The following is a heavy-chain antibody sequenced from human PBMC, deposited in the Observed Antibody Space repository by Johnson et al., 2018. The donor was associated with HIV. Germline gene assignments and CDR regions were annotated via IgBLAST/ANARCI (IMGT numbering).Heavy chain of an antibody. D-gene: IGHD2-15*01. V-gene: IGHV3-20*04. CDR1: GFNVDDDA. CDR3: ARAKDAAYPYDAFDV. J-gene: IGHJ3*01. CDR2: INYNGGRT. Sequence: VQLVESGGGVVRPGGSLRLSCAASGFNVDDDALSWVRQVPGKGLEWVSGINYNGGRTGYADSVRDRFSISRDNAKNSLYLQMDSLRAEDTAMYYCARAKDAAYPYDAFDVWGHGTMVIVSA.